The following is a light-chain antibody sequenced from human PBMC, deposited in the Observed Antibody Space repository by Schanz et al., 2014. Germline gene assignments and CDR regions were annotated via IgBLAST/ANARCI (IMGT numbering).Light chain of an antibody. CDR1: SSDVGGYNF. Sequence: QSALTQPPSASGSPGQSVTISCTGTSSDVGGYNFVSWYQQHPGKAPKLMIYEVTKRPSGVPDRFSGSKSGNTASLTVSGLQAEDEADYYCCSYAGSSTFSLVFGTGTKLTVL. J-gene: IGLJ1*01. CDR3: CSYAGSSTFSLV. CDR2: EVT. V-gene: IGLV2-8*01.